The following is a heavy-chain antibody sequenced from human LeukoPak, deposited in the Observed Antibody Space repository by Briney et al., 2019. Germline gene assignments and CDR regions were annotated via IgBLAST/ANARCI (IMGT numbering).Heavy chain of an antibody. J-gene: IGHJ4*02. CDR3: ARDLRKVRVVPAAPGGY. CDR1: GGTFSSYA. CDR2: INPNSGGT. V-gene: IGHV1-2*06. D-gene: IGHD2-2*01. Sequence: ASVKVSCKASGGTFSSYAISWVRQAPGQGLEWMGRINPNSGGTNYAQKFQGRVTMTRDTSISTAYMELSRLRSDDTAVYYCARDLRKVRVVPAAPGGYWGQGTLVTVSS.